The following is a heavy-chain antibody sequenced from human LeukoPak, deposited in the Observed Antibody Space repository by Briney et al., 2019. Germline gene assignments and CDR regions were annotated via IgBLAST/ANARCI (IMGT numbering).Heavy chain of an antibody. D-gene: IGHD6-13*01. J-gene: IGHJ4*02. CDR2: IRSIVTSI. CDR3: ARGNSSSYYRYFDY. CDR1: GFTFSSYE. V-gene: IGHV3-48*03. Sequence: GGSLRLSCAASGFTFSSYEMNWVRQAPGKGLEWVSLIRSIVTSIDYVDSVKGRFTISRDNAKNSLYLQMDSLRAEDTAVYYCARGNSSSYYRYFDYWGQGILVTVSS.